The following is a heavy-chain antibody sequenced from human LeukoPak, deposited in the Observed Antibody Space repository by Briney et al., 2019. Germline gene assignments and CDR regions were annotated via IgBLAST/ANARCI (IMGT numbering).Heavy chain of an antibody. Sequence: KPSETLSLTCAVYGASFSGYYKTWIRQSPGEGLEWIGEITHNGKSNYNPSLKSRVTISVDTSRNQFSLRLTSVAAADAGVYYCVLGRWEPTGSYWGQGPLVAISS. CDR1: GASFSGYY. D-gene: IGHD1-26*01. J-gene: IGHJ4*02. CDR3: VLGRWEPTGSY. V-gene: IGHV4-34*01. CDR2: ITHNGKS.